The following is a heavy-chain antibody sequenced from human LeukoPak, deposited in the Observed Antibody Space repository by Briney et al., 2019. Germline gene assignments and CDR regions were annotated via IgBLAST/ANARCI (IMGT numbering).Heavy chain of an antibody. J-gene: IGHJ5*02. Sequence: PSQTLSLTCAVSGGSISSSGYSWSWIRQPPGKGLEWIGYIYHSGSTSYNPSLKSRVTISIDTSKNQFSLKLSSVTAADTAVYFCARGVYHYGSGSYHNVLWWFDPWGQGTLVTVSS. CDR3: ARGVYHYGSGSYHNVLWWFDP. CDR1: GGSISSSGYS. D-gene: IGHD3-10*01. CDR2: IYHSGST. V-gene: IGHV4-30-2*01.